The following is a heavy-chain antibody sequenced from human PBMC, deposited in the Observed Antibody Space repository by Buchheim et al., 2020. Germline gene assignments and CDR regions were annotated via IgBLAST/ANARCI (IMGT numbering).Heavy chain of an antibody. CDR1: GFTFSSYA. CDR2: ISGSGGST. Sequence: EVQLLESGGGLAQPGGSLRLSCAASGFTFSSYAMSWVRQAPGKGLEWVSSISGSGGSTYYADSVKGRFTTSRDHSKNMLYLQMNSLRAEDTAVYYCGRNAKRGVAVADVVAYWGQGTL. CDR3: GRNAKRGVAVADVVAY. V-gene: IGHV3-23*01. D-gene: IGHD6-19*01. J-gene: IGHJ4*02.